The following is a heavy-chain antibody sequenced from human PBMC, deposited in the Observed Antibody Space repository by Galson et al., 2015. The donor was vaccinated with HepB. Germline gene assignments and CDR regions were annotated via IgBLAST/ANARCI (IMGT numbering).Heavy chain of an antibody. Sequence: SLRLSCAASGFTFSTYAMHWVRQAPGKGLEYVSAISSNGGSTYYADSVKGRFTISRDNSKDTLYLQMSSLRPEDTAVYYCVRTYGDYYYYYYGMDVWGQGTTVTVSS. J-gene: IGHJ6*02. CDR3: VRTYGDYYYYYYGMDV. D-gene: IGHD4-17*01. CDR2: ISSNGGST. CDR1: GFTFSTYA. V-gene: IGHV3-64D*08.